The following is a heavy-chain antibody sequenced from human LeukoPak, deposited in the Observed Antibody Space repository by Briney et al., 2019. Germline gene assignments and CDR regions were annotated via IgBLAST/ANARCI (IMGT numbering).Heavy chain of an antibody. J-gene: IGHJ4*02. CDR1: GGSISSYY. CDR2: IYYSGST. V-gene: IGHV4-39*07. Sequence: SETLSLTCTVSGGSISSYYWGWIRQPPGKGLEWIGSIYYSGSTYYNPSLKSRVTISVDTSKNQFSLKLSSVTAADTAVYYCARVVGGWSYYFDYWGQGTLVTVSS. D-gene: IGHD6-19*01. CDR3: ARVVGGWSYYFDY.